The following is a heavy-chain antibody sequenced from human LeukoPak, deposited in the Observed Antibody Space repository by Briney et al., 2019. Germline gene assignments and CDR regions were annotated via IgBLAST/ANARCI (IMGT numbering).Heavy chain of an antibody. V-gene: IGHV3-21*01. CDR2: ISSSSSYI. J-gene: IGHJ4*02. D-gene: IGHD6-19*01. CDR3: ARDRDSSGWN. CDR1: GFTFSSYS. Sequence: GGSLRLSCAASGFTFSSYSMNWVRQAPGKGLEWVSSISSSSSYIYYADSVKGRFTISRDNAKSSLYLQMNSLRAEDTAVYYCARDRDSSGWNWGQGTLVTVSS.